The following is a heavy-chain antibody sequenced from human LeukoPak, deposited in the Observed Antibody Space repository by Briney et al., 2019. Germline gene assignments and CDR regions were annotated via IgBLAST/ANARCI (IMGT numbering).Heavy chain of an antibody. CDR1: GVTFSSYA. Sequence: GGSLRLSCAASGVTFSSYAMSWGRQAPGGGLEWGSAISGSGGSTYYADSVKGRFTISRDNSKNTLYLQMNSLRAEDTAVYYCVLQPLPLLYLDYWGQGTLVTVSS. J-gene: IGHJ4*02. CDR2: ISGSGGST. CDR3: VLQPLPLLYLDY. V-gene: IGHV3-23*01. D-gene: IGHD2-2*01.